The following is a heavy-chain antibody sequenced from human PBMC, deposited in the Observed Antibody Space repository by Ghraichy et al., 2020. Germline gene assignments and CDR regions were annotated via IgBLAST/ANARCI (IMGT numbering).Heavy chain of an antibody. CDR3: ARQDSSSYY. V-gene: IGHV4-39*01. CDR2: IYYDGLT. CDR1: GGSIISTAYY. D-gene: IGHD6-13*01. J-gene: IGHJ4*02. Sequence: SETLSLTCTVSGGSIISTAYYWAWIRQPPGKGREWMGNIYYDGLTYYNPSRKSRVTLAVDTSKNQFSLKVTSVTASDTATYYCARQDSSSYYWGQGALVTVAS.